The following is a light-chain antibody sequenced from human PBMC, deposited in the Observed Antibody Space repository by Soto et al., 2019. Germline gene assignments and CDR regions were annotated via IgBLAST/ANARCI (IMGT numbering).Light chain of an antibody. J-gene: IGKJ1*01. CDR1: QSIDSW. CDR3: QQYSSYSAGT. V-gene: IGKV1-5*03. Sequence: DIQMTQSPSTLSASVGDRVTITCRASQSIDSWLAWYQQKPGKTPNLLIYEASSLESGVPSRFSGSGSGTEFTLTISSLQPDDFATYYCQQYSSYSAGTFGQGTQVEIK. CDR2: EAS.